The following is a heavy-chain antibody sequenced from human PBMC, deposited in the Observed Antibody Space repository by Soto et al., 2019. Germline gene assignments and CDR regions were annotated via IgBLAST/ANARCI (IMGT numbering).Heavy chain of an antibody. CDR3: ARDRAAAAADYYYGMDV. D-gene: IGHD6-13*01. Sequence: QVQLVQSGAEVKKPGASVKVSCKASGYTFTSYGISWVRQAPGQGLEWMGWISAYNGNTIYAQKLQGRVTMTTDTSTSTAYMELRSLRSDDTAVYYCARDRAAAAADYYYGMDVWGQGTTVTVSS. CDR2: ISAYNGNT. J-gene: IGHJ6*02. CDR1: GYTFTSYG. V-gene: IGHV1-18*01.